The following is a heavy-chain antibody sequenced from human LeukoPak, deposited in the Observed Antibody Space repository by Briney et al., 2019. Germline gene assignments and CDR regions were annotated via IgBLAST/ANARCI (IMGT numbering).Heavy chain of an antibody. V-gene: IGHV3-48*03. Sequence: PGGSLRLSCAASGFTFSSYEMNWVRQAPGKGLEWVSYISSSGSTIYYADSVKGRFTISRDNARNSFYLQLNSLRAEDTALYYCATYIVGPTLDYWGQGALVTVSS. J-gene: IGHJ4*02. CDR3: ATYIVGPTLDY. CDR2: ISSSGSTI. CDR1: GFTFSSYE. D-gene: IGHD1-26*01.